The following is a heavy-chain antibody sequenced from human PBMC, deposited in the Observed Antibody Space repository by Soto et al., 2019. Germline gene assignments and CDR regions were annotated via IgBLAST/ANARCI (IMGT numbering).Heavy chain of an antibody. V-gene: IGHV1-18*01. D-gene: IGHD2-21*02. CDR3: ARGSARSVVTPADY. CDR2: ISPYNGNT. J-gene: IGHJ4*02. Sequence: ASVKVSCKASGYTFTNYGITWVRQAPGQGLEWMGWISPYNGNTNYAQKFQGRVTLTTDTSTSTAYMELRSLRSDDTAVYYCARGSARSVVTPADYWGQGTLVTVSS. CDR1: GYTFTNYG.